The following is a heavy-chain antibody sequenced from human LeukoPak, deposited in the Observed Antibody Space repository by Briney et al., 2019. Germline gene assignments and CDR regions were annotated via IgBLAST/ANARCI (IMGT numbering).Heavy chain of an antibody. D-gene: IGHD1/OR15-1a*01. V-gene: IGHV1-69*06. CDR3: ARGLEHGNYYYYMGV. Sequence: SVKVSCKASGGTFSSYAISWVRQAPGQGLEWMGGIIPIFDTANYAQKFQGRVTITADKSTSTAYMELSSLRSEDTAVYYCARGLEHGNYYYYMGVWGKGTTVTVSS. J-gene: IGHJ6*03. CDR1: GGTFSSYA. CDR2: IIPIFDTA.